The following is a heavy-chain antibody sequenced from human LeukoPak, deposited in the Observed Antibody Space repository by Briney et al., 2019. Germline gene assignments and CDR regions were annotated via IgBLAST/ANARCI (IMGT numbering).Heavy chain of an antibody. CDR3: ARGPF. CDR2: INQDGSDK. V-gene: IGHV3-7*01. CDR1: GFTFSNSW. J-gene: IGHJ3*01. Sequence: GGSLGLSCAASGFTFSNSWMSWVRQAPGKGLEWVANINQDGSDKDYVDSVKGRFTISRDNAKNSLYLQMNSLRVEDTAVYYRARGPFWGQGTMVTVSS.